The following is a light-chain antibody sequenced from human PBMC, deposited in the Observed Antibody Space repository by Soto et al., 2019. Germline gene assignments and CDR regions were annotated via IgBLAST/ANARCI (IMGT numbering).Light chain of an antibody. CDR2: DVS. V-gene: IGLV2-14*01. Sequence: QLVLTQPASVSGSPGQSIAISCTGTSSDVGAYNCVSWYQQHPGKAPKLMIYDVSNRPLGVSNRFSGSKSGNTASLTISGLQSVDEADYYCSSSTSSGNYVFVTGTKLTVL. CDR1: SSDVGAYNC. J-gene: IGLJ1*01. CDR3: SSSTSSGNYV.